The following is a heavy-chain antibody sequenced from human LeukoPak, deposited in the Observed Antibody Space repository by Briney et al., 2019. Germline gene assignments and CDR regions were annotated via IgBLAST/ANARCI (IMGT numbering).Heavy chain of an antibody. CDR1: GFSFSSYA. V-gene: IGHV3-23*01. CDR3: AKTRKGGMGYYFDY. CDR2: ISGSGGST. Sequence: PGGSLRLSCAASGFSFSSYAMSWVRQAPGKGLEWVSAISGSGGSTYYADSVKGRFTISRDNSKNTLYLQMNSLRAEDTAVYYCAKTRKGGMGYYFDYWGQGTLVTVSS. D-gene: IGHD3-16*01. J-gene: IGHJ4*02.